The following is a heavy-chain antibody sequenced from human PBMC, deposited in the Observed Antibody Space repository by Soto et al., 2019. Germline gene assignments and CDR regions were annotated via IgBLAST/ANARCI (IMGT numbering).Heavy chain of an antibody. V-gene: IGHV4-34*01. D-gene: IGHD5-12*01. J-gene: IGHJ4*02. CDR1: GGSFSGYY. Sequence: QVQLQQWGAGLLKPSETLSLTCAVYGGSFSGYYWSWIRQPPGKGLEWIGEINHSGSTNYNPSLKSRVTISVDTSKNQFSLKLSSVTAADTAVYYCARGVEGLQWEIDYWGQGTLVTVSS. CDR2: INHSGST. CDR3: ARGVEGLQWEIDY.